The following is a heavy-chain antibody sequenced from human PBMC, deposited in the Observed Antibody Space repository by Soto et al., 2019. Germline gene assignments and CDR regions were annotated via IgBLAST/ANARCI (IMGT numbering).Heavy chain of an antibody. J-gene: IGHJ4*02. CDR2: IYHSGST. V-gene: IGHV4-30-2*01. D-gene: IGHD3-22*01. CDR3: ARGGYYYDSSGPIDY. Sequence: SETLSLTCAVSGGSISSGGYSWSWIRQPPGKGLEWIGYIYHSGSTYYNPSLKSRVTISVDRSKNQFSLKLSSVTAADTAVYYCARGGYYYDSSGPIDYWGQGTLVTVSS. CDR1: GGSISSGGYS.